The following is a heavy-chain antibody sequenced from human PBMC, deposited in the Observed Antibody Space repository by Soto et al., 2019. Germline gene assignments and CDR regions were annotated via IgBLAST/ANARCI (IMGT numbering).Heavy chain of an antibody. D-gene: IGHD3-22*01. Sequence: GGSLRLSCAASGFSFDDYATHWVRQAPGKGLEWVSGISWNSGNIGYADSVKGRFTISRDNAKNSLYLQMNSLRAEDTALYYCAKDKGSSDSSGYYGSFDYWGQGTLVTVSS. V-gene: IGHV3-9*01. J-gene: IGHJ4*02. CDR1: GFSFDDYA. CDR2: ISWNSGNI. CDR3: AKDKGSSDSSGYYGSFDY.